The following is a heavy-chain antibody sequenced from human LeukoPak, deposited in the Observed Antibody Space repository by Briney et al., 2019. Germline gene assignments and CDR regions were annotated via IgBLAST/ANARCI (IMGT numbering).Heavy chain of an antibody. V-gene: IGHV3-7*03. CDR1: GFTFSSYW. Sequence: GGSLRLSCAASGFTFSSYWMSWVRQAPAKGLEWVANIKQDGSEKYYVDSVKGRFTISRDNAKNSLYLQMNSLRAEDTAVYYCARDRWRYFDWLYYYYMDVWGKGTTVTVSS. CDR2: IKQDGSEK. J-gene: IGHJ6*03. D-gene: IGHD3-9*01. CDR3: ARDRWRYFDWLYYYYMDV.